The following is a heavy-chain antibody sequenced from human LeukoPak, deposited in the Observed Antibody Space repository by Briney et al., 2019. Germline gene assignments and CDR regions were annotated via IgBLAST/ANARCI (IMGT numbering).Heavy chain of an antibody. V-gene: IGHV3-23*01. Sequence: GGSLRLSCAASGFTFSSYAMSWVRQAPGKGLEWVSAISGSGGSTYYADSVKGRFTISRDNSKNTLYLQMNSLRAEDTAVFYCARESPYSSSWYRAAFDIWGQGTMVTVSS. D-gene: IGHD6-13*01. CDR1: GFTFSSYA. CDR3: ARESPYSSSWYRAAFDI. CDR2: ISGSGGST. J-gene: IGHJ3*02.